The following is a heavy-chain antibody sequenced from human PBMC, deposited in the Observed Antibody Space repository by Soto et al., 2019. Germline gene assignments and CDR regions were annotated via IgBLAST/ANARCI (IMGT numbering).Heavy chain of an antibody. D-gene: IGHD6-19*01. CDR2: ISYDGSNK. CDR3: AKDPRGSGCPDY. J-gene: IGHJ4*02. CDR1: GFTFSSYG. V-gene: IGHV3-30*18. Sequence: PGGSLRLSCAASGFTFSSYGMHWVRQAPGKGLEWVAVISYDGSNKYYADSVKGRFTISRDNSKNTLYLQMNSLRAEDTAVYYCAKDPRGSGCPDYWGQGTLVTVSS.